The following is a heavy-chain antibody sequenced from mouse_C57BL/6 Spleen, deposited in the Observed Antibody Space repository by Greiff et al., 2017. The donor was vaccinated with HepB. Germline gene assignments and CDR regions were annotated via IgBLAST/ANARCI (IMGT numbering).Heavy chain of an antibody. CDR3: ARESDYYGSSPWAMDY. CDR2: IYPSDSET. D-gene: IGHD1-1*01. J-gene: IGHJ4*01. CDR1: GYTFTSYW. V-gene: IGHV1-61*01. Sequence: QVQLQQSGAELVKPGASVKLSCKASGYTFTSYWMDWVKQRPGQGLEWIGNIYPSDSETHYNQKFKDKATLTVDKSSSTAYMQLSSLTSEDSAVYYCARESDYYGSSPWAMDYWGQGTSVTVSS.